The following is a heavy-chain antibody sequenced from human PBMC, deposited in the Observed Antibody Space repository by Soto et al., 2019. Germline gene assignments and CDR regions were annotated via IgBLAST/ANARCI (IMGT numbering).Heavy chain of an antibody. CDR3: ARDQGITTFGVYSMYYYGMDV. CDR2: ISTDNGNT. D-gene: IGHD3-3*01. Sequence: ASVKVYCKASGYTFTNSGISWVRQAPGQGLEKMGWISTDNGNTNYAQHLQSRVSMTTDTSTSTAYMDLRSLRSDDTAVYYCARDQGITTFGVYSMYYYGMDVWGQGATVTVSS. CDR1: GYTFTNSG. V-gene: IGHV1-18*01. J-gene: IGHJ6*02.